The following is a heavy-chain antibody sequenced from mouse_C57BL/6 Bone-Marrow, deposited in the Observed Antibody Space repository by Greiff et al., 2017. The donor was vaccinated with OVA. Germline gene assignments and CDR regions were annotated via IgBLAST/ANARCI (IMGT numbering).Heavy chain of an antibody. CDR3: ARSYYYGSSQRFAY. CDR1: GYTFTSYW. D-gene: IGHD1-1*01. V-gene: IGHV1-61*01. J-gene: IGHJ3*01. Sequence: QVQLQQPGAELVRPGSSVKLSCKASGYTFTSYWMDWVKQRPGQGLEWIGNIYPSDSETHYNQKFKDKATLTVDKSSSTAYMQLSSLTSEDSAVYYCARSYYYGSSQRFAYWGQGTLVTVSA. CDR2: IYPSDSET.